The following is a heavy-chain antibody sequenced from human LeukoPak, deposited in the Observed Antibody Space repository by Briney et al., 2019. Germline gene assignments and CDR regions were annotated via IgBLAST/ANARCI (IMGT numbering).Heavy chain of an antibody. Sequence: GGSMRPPCGAFACAFIDFTMFWFGQARGQGREWVALISWDGGITFYADSVKDRFTIYRDNSKNSLYLQMNSLRTEDTALYYCVKDNPGYSASWTLDYWGQGTLVTVSS. J-gene: IGHJ4*02. CDR3: VKDNPGYSASWTLDY. V-gene: IGHV3-43*01. CDR2: ISWDGGIT. D-gene: IGHD6-13*01. CDR1: ACAFIDFT.